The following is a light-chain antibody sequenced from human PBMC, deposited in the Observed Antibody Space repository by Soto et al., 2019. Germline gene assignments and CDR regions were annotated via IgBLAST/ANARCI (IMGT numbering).Light chain of an antibody. CDR1: QNVANS. V-gene: IGKV3D-15*01. J-gene: IGKJ4*01. Sequence: VMTQSPANLSVSPGEGVTLFCRACQNVANSIAWYQVKPAQPPRLLIYASSTRATGIPATFSGSGSETQFSLTISSLKSEDSAAYYCQQYYPWGLSFGGGTKVEI. CDR3: QQYYPWGLS. CDR2: ASS.